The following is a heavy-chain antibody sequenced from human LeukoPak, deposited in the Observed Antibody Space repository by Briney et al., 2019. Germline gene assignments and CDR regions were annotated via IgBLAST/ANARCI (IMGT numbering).Heavy chain of an antibody. CDR1: GFTFSSYS. CDR2: ISVGSSTI. CDR3: ARDELYSGSFDI. J-gene: IGHJ3*02. Sequence: GGSLRLSCAASGFTFSSYSINWVRQAPGKGLEWVSYISVGSSTIYYADSVKGRFTISRDNAKNSLYLQMNSLRAEDTAVYYCARDELYSGSFDIWGQGTMVTVSS. D-gene: IGHD1-26*01. V-gene: IGHV3-48*01.